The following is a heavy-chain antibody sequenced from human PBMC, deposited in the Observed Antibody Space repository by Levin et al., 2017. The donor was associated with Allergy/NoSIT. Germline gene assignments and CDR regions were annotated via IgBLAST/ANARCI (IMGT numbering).Heavy chain of an antibody. CDR1: GFTFSSYV. CDR3: AKDSTWFGAGGLDV. J-gene: IGHJ6*02. CDR2: ISGSGGST. D-gene: IGHD3-10*01. V-gene: IGHV3-23*01. Sequence: GGSLRLSCAASGFTFSSYVMSWVRQAPGKGLEWVSGISGSGGSTYYADSVKGRFTISRDNSKNTLYLQMNSLRAEDTAVYCCAKDSTWFGAGGLDVWGQGTTVTVSS.